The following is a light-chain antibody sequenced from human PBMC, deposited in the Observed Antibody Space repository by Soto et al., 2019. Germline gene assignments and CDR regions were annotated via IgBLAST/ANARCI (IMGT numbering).Light chain of an antibody. Sequence: EIVLTQSPATLSLFPGERATLSCWTSQSVGTSLAWYQQRPGQPPRLLIHDASSRATGIPARFSGSGSGTDFTLTISSLEPEDFATYYCQHYNSYSEAFGQGTKVE. CDR3: QHYNSYSEA. V-gene: IGKV3-11*01. J-gene: IGKJ1*01. CDR1: QSVGTS. CDR2: DAS.